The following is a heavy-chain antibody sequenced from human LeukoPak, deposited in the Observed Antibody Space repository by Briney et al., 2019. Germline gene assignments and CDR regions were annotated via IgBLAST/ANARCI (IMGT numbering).Heavy chain of an antibody. CDR2: INPNSGGT. J-gene: IGHJ5*02. CDR1: GYTFTGYY. D-gene: IGHD3-10*01. V-gene: IGHV1-2*02. CDR3: AXXXXXXYGSGXXXXWFDP. Sequence: ASVKVSCKASGYTFTGYYMHWVRQAPGQGLEWMGWINPNSGGTNYAQKFQGRVTMTRDTSISTAYMELSRLRSDDTAVYYCAXXXXXXYGSGXXXXWFDPWGQGTLVTVSS.